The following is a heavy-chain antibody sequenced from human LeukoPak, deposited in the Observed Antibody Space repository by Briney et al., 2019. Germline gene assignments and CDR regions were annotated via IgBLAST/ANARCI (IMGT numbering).Heavy chain of an antibody. CDR2: IRYDGSNK. Sequence: GGSLRLSCAASGFTFSSYGMHWVRQAPGKGLEWVAFIRYDGSNKYYADSVKGRFTISRDNSKNTLYLQMNSLRAEDTAVYYCAKVKRGIVVVPGDFDYWGQGTLVTVSS. CDR1: GFTFSSYG. V-gene: IGHV3-30*02. J-gene: IGHJ4*02. CDR3: AKVKRGIVVVPGDFDY. D-gene: IGHD2-2*01.